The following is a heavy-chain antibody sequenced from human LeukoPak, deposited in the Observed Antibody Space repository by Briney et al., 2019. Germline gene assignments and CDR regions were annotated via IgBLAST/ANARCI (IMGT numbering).Heavy chain of an antibody. CDR2: ISYDGSNK. V-gene: IGHV3-30*03. Sequence: GGSLRLSCTASGFTFSSYGMHWVRQAPGEGLEWVAVISYDGSNKYYADSVKGRFTISRDNAKNSLYLQMNSLRAEDTAVYYCVRDRRNYRLDDWGQGTLVTVSS. CDR3: VRDRRNYRLDD. J-gene: IGHJ4*02. CDR1: GFTFSSYG. D-gene: IGHD4-11*01.